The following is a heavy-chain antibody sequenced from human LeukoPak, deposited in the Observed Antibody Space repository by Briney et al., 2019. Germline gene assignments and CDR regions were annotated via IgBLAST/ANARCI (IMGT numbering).Heavy chain of an antibody. CDR2: ISAYNGNT. V-gene: IGHV1-18*01. D-gene: IGHD2-2*01. CDR1: GYTFTSYG. Sequence: ASVKVSCKASGYTFTSYGISWVRQAPGQGLVWMGWISAYNGNTNYAQKLQGRVTMTTDTSTSTAYMELRSLRSDDTAVYYCARGVFDIVVVPAASPFDYWGQGTLVTVSS. CDR3: ARGVFDIVVVPAASPFDY. J-gene: IGHJ4*02.